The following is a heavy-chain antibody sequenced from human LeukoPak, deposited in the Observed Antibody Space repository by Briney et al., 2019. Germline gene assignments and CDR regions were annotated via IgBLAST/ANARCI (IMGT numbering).Heavy chain of an antibody. Sequence: SVKVSCKASGGTFSGYAISWVRQAPGQGLEWMGGIIPIFGTANYAQKFQGRVTITADKSTSTAYMELSSLRSEDTAVYYCARDPKMTAAAGFYYYGMDVWGKGTTVTVSS. CDR1: GGTFSGYA. CDR3: ARDPKMTAAAGFYYYGMDV. D-gene: IGHD6-13*01. V-gene: IGHV1-69*06. CDR2: IIPIFGTA. J-gene: IGHJ6*04.